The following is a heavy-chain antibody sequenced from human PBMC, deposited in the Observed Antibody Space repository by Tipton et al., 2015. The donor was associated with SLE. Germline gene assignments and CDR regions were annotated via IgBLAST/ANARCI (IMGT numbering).Heavy chain of an antibody. V-gene: IGHV3-33*01. CDR3: ATQLVPYYYGMDG. D-gene: IGHD6-13*01. CDR2: IWYDGSNK. J-gene: IGHJ6*02. Sequence: SLRLSCAASGFTFSSYGMHWVRQAPGKGLEWVAVIWYDGSNKYYADSVKGRFTISRDNSKNTLYLQMNSLRAEDTAVYYCATQLVPYYYGMDGWGQGTTVTVSS. CDR1: GFTFSSYG.